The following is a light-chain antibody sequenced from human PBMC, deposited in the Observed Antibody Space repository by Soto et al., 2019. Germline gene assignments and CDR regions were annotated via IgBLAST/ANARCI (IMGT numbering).Light chain of an antibody. CDR1: QSISSW. CDR2: KAS. Sequence: DIPMTLSPSTLSASVGDRVTITCRASQSISSWLAWYQQKPGKAPKLLIYKASSLESGVPSRFSGSGSGTEFTLTISSLQPDDFATYYCQQYNSYSWTFGQGTKVDVK. J-gene: IGKJ1*01. V-gene: IGKV1-5*03. CDR3: QQYNSYSWT.